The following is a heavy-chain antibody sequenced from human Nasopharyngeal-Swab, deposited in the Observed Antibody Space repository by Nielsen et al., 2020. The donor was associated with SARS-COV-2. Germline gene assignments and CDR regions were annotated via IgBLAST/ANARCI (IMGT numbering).Heavy chain of an antibody. J-gene: IGHJ6*04. D-gene: IGHD3-22*01. Sequence: WIRQPPGKGLEWIGYIYYNGSTYYNPSLKGRVTISVDTSKNQFSLKLSSVTAADTAVYYCARGFVGAYYDSNLDVWGKGTTVTVSS. V-gene: IGHV4-31*02. CDR3: ARGFVGAYYDSNLDV. CDR2: IYYNGST.